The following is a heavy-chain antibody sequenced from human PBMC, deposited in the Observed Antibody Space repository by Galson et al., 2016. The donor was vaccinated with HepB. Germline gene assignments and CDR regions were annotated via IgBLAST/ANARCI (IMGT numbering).Heavy chain of an antibody. CDR1: GFTFSYYY. Sequence: SLRLSCAASGFTFSYYYMSWIRQAPGKGLEWVSYISGDGRTINYADSVKGRFTISRGNAKNSLYLQMNSLRAEDTAVYYCARDGDAYNFDYWGQGTLVTVSS. CDR3: ARDGDAYNFDY. CDR2: ISGDGRTI. J-gene: IGHJ4*02. V-gene: IGHV3-11*04. D-gene: IGHD5-24*01.